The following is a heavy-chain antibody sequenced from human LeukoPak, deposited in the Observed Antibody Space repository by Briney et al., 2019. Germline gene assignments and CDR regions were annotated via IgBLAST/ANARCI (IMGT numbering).Heavy chain of an antibody. CDR2: IYHSGST. CDR1: GGSISSGGYY. D-gene: IGHD3-22*01. CDR3: AREDYYDSSGYYPKFDY. V-gene: IGHV4-30-2*01. Sequence: KSSQTLSLTCTVSGGSISSGGYYWSWIRQPPGKGLEWIGYIYHSGSTYYNPSLKSRVTISVDRSKNQFSLKLSSVTAADTAVYYCAREDYYDSSGYYPKFDYWGQGTLVTVSS. J-gene: IGHJ4*02.